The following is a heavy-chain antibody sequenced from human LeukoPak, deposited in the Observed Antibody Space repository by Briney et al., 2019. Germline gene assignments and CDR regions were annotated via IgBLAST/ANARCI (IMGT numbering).Heavy chain of an antibody. CDR2: IYYSGST. Sequence: SETLSLTCTVSGGSISSYYWSWIRQPPGKGLEWVGYIYYSGSTNYNPSLKSRVTTSVDTSKNQLSLKLSSVTAADTAVYYCARVIGYCSSTSRFGYFDYWGQGTLVTVSS. CDR3: ARVIGYCSSTSRFGYFDY. CDR1: GGSISSYY. J-gene: IGHJ4*02. D-gene: IGHD2-2*01. V-gene: IGHV4-59*08.